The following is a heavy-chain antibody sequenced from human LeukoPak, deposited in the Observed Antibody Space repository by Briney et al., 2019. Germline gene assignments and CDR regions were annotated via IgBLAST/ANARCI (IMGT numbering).Heavy chain of an antibody. CDR2: VNPNSGDT. D-gene: IGHD3-10*01. Sequence: ASVKVSCEASGYTFSAFHIHWVRLAPGQGPEWMGWVNPNSGDTNYAQRFRGRVTMTRDTSINTAYMELSSLRSDDTAVYYCARSNYYGSQSEYWGQGTLVTVSS. CDR1: GYTFSAFH. V-gene: IGHV1-2*02. CDR3: ARSNYYGSQSEY. J-gene: IGHJ4*02.